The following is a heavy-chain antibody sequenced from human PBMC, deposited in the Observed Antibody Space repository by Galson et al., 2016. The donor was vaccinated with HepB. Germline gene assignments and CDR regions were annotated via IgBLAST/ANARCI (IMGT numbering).Heavy chain of an antibody. CDR1: GFRFSSLW. Sequence: SLRLSCAASGFRFSSLWMSWVRQAPGKGLEWVALINQDESVKHYVDSVKGRFIVSRDNAKNSLYLQMDSLRAEDTALYYCLRDTGRGSPDSWDQGTLVTVSS. V-gene: IGHV3-7*03. J-gene: IGHJ4*02. D-gene: IGHD1-14*01. CDR3: LRDTGRGSPDS. CDR2: INQDESVK.